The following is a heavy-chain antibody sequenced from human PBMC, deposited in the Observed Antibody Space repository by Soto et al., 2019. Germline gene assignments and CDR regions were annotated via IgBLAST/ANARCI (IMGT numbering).Heavy chain of an antibody. Sequence: QVQLVESGGGLVKPGGSLRLSCAASGFTFSDYYMSWIRQAPGKGLEWVSYISSSGSTIYYADSVKGRFTISRDNAKNSLYLQMNSLRAEDTAVYYCARGPRWQQLVRGPHYYYGMDVWGQGTTVTVSS. CDR2: ISSSGSTI. V-gene: IGHV3-11*01. J-gene: IGHJ6*02. D-gene: IGHD6-13*01. CDR1: GFTFSDYY. CDR3: ARGPRWQQLVRGPHYYYGMDV.